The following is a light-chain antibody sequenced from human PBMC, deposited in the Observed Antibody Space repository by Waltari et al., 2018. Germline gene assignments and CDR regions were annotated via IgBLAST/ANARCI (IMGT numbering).Light chain of an antibody. CDR2: EVT. V-gene: IGLV2-8*01. CDR1: SSAVGGYDY. Sequence: QSALTQPPSASGSPGQSVTISCTGTSSAVGGYDYVSWYQQHPDKAPTLMIYEVTKRPSVVLVRFSGSKSGNTASLTVSGLQAEDEADYYGSSYAGSNLWVFGGGTKLTVL. J-gene: IGLJ3*02. CDR3: SSYAGSNLWV.